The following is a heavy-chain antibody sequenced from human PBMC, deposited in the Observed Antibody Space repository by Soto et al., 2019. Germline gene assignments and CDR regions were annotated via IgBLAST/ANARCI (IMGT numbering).Heavy chain of an antibody. CDR2: IFSGGDIT. J-gene: IGHJ4*02. V-gene: IGHV3-66*01. D-gene: IGHD5-12*01. CDR1: GFTVSSNY. Sequence: EVQLVESGGGLVQPGGSLRLSCAASGFTVSSNYMTWVRQAPGTGLKWVSLIFSGGDITYYADSVKGRFTISIDHSKNTLYLQMNSMRAEDTAVYYCARGGRWLQDQFYYWGQGTLVTVSS. CDR3: ARGGRWLQDQFYY.